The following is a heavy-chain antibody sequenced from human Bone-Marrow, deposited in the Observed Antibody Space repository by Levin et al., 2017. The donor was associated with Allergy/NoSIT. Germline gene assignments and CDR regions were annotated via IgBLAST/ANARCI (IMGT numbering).Heavy chain of an antibody. CDR1: GFPFSSYG. CDR2: ISHDANGR. Sequence: GGSLRLSCEGSGFPFSSYGMQWVRQAPGKGLEWVAVISHDANGRYYAASVKGRFSISRDDSRNTVYLQMNSLRAEDTAVYFCGSPLSGYYESSGYIRHWGQGTLVTVSS. J-gene: IGHJ4*02. CDR3: GSPLSGYYESSGYIRH. D-gene: IGHD3-22*01. V-gene: IGHV3-30*03.